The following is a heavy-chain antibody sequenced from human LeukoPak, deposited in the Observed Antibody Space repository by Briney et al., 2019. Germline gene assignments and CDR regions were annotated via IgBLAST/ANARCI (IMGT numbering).Heavy chain of an antibody. CDR2: IYHRGSN. CDR1: GGSISSSNW. Sequence: PSGTLSLACAVSGGSISSSNWRSWVRQPPGKGLEWIGEIYHRGSNNYNDSLKSRVTISVDKSKNQFSLKLSSVTAADTAVYYCARSYIVVVPAAPRHYYGMDVWGKGTTVTVSS. V-gene: IGHV4-4*02. D-gene: IGHD2-2*01. CDR3: ARSYIVVVPAAPRHYYGMDV. J-gene: IGHJ6*04.